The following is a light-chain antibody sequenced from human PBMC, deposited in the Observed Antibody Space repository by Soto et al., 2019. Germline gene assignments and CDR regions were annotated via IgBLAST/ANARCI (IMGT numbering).Light chain of an antibody. V-gene: IGLV2-14*01. J-gene: IGLJ2*01. CDR1: SSDVGGYNS. Sequence: QSALTQPASESGSPGQSITISCTGTSSDVGGYNSVSWYQQHPGKAPKLMIYDVSNRPSGVSNRFSGSKSVNTASLTISGLQAEDEADYYCSSYTSSSTVIFGGGTKLTVL. CDR3: SSYTSSSTVI. CDR2: DVS.